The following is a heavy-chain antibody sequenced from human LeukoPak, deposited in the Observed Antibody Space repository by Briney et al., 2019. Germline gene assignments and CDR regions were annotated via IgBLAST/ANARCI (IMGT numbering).Heavy chain of an antibody. J-gene: IGHJ4*02. CDR2: IYPGDSDT. V-gene: IGHV5-51*01. D-gene: IGHD5-12*01. CDR3: ARHSTVALLDY. Sequence: GESLKISCKASGYSFTNYWIGWVRQMPGKGLEWMGIIYPGDSDTRYSPSFQGQVTISADKSISTAYLQWSSLKASDTAMYYCARHSTVALLDYWGQGTLVTVSS. CDR1: GYSFTNYW.